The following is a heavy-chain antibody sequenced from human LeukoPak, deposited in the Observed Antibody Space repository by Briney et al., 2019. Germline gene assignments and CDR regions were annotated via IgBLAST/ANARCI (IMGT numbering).Heavy chain of an antibody. D-gene: IGHD5-18*01. Sequence: ASVKVSCKASGYTFTGYYMHWVRQAPGQGLEWMGWINPSSGGTNYAQKFQGRVTMTRDTSISTAYMELSRLRSDDTAVYYCARRYSYGLEHFDYWGQGTLVTVSS. CDR1: GYTFTGYY. V-gene: IGHV1-2*02. CDR3: ARRYSYGLEHFDY. J-gene: IGHJ4*02. CDR2: INPSSGGT.